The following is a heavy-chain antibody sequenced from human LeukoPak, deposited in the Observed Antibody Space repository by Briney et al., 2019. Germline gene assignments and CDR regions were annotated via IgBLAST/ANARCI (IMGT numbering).Heavy chain of an antibody. Sequence: MPGGSLRLSCAASEFTFNNYTVNWVRQAPGKGLEWVSSVTSRSTNIYYADSVKGRFTISRDNSKNTLYLQMNSLRAEDTAVYYCAKCSAYYYDSSLSDYFDYWGQGTLVTVSS. CDR3: AKCSAYYYDSSLSDYFDY. J-gene: IGHJ4*02. D-gene: IGHD3-22*01. CDR1: EFTFNNYT. V-gene: IGHV3-21*04. CDR2: VTSRSTNI.